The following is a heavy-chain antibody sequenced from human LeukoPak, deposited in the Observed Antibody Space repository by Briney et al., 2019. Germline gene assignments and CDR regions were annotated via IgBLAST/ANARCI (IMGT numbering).Heavy chain of an antibody. CDR1: GYTFTSYY. Sequence: ASVKVSCKASGYTFTSYYMHWVRQAPGQGLEWMGMINANDGSTSYAQKFQGRVTMTRDMSTSTVYMELRSLRSDDTAVYYCARTTFGELLAYWGQGTLVTVSS. CDR3: ARTTFGELLAY. V-gene: IGHV1-46*01. J-gene: IGHJ4*02. D-gene: IGHD3-10*01. CDR2: INANDGST.